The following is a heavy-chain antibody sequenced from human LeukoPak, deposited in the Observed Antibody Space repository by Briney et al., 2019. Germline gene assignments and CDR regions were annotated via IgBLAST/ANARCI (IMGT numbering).Heavy chain of an antibody. D-gene: IGHD3-22*01. CDR1: GFTSSRYW. Sequence: PGGSLRLSCAASGFTSSRYWMHWVRHAPGKGLVWVSGINSDGGTTTYADSVKGRFTISRDNAKSTLYLQMNNLRAEDTAVYYCARRCGGYYDWVFDYWGQGTLVTVAS. J-gene: IGHJ4*02. V-gene: IGHV3-74*01. CDR2: INSDGGTT. CDR3: ARRCGGYYDWVFDY.